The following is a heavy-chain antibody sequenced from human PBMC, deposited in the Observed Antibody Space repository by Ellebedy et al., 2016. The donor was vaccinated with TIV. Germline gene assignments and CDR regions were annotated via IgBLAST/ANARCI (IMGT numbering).Heavy chain of an antibody. CDR3: AMDRALDY. J-gene: IGHJ4*02. Sequence: PGGSLRLSCAASGFTFSNYWMSWVRQAPGKGLEWVANIKQDGSEKYYVDSVKGRFTISRDNAKNSLYLQMNSLRDEDTAVYYCAMDRALDYWGQGTLVTVSS. V-gene: IGHV3-7*04. CDR2: IKQDGSEK. CDR1: GFTFSNYW.